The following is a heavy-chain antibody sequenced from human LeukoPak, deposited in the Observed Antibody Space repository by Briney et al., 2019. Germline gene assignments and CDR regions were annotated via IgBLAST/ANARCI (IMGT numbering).Heavy chain of an antibody. J-gene: IGHJ6*02. V-gene: IGHV1-18*01. CDR1: GYTFTSYG. Sequence: GASVKVSCKASGYTFTSYGISWVRQAPGQGLEWMGWISPYNGNTNYAQRFQGRVTMTTETSTSTAYMELRSLRSDDTAVYYYARDLDIVVVIAALRHYGLDVWGQGTTVTVSS. CDR2: ISPYNGNT. D-gene: IGHD2-2*01. CDR3: ARDLDIVVVIAALRHYGLDV.